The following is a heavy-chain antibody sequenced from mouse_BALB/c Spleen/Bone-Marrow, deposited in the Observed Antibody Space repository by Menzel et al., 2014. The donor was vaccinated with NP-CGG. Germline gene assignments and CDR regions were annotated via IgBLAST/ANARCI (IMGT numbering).Heavy chain of an antibody. V-gene: IGHV1S41*01. Sequence: DLAKPGASVKLSCKASGYTFTSYWINWIKPRPGQGPEWIGRIAPGSGSTYYNEMFKGKATLIVDTSSSTAYIQLSSLSSEDSAVYFCARGGLHYFDYWGQGTTLTVSS. D-gene: IGHD3-3*01. CDR1: GYTFTSYW. CDR2: IAPGSGST. CDR3: ARGGLHYFDY. J-gene: IGHJ2*01.